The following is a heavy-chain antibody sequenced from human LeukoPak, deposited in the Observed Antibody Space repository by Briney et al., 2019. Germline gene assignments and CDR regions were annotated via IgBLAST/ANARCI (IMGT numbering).Heavy chain of an antibody. CDR3: ATGSDIVVVPAAINEAFDI. D-gene: IGHD2-2*02. J-gene: IGHJ3*02. Sequence: ASVKVSYKVSGYTLTELSMHWVRQAPGKGLEWMGGFDPEDGETIYAQKFQGRVTMTEDTSTDTAYMELSSLRSEDTAVYYCATGSDIVVVPAAINEAFDIWGQGTMVTVSS. V-gene: IGHV1-24*01. CDR1: GYTLTELS. CDR2: FDPEDGET.